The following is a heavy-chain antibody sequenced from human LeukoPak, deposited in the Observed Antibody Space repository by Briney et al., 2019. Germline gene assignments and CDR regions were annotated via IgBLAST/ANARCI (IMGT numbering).Heavy chain of an antibody. CDR1: GYIFTSYW. CDR3: ARHDDFPGPYFDY. J-gene: IGHJ4*02. CDR2: IYPGDSDT. V-gene: IGHV5-51*01. Sequence: GESLKISCKGSGYIFTSYWIGWVRQLPGKGLEWMGIIYPGDSDTRYSPSFQGQVTISADKSISTAYLQWSSLKASDTAMYYCARHDDFPGPYFDYWGQGTLVTVSS. D-gene: IGHD3-3*01.